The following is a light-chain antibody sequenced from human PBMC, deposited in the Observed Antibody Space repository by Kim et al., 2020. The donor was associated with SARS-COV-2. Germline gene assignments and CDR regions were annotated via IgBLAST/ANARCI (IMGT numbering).Light chain of an antibody. J-gene: IGKJ4*01. CDR1: QSVGNT. Sequence: AAPGERATPSRGASQSVGNTLAWYQQTPGPAPRLLIDGASTRAADIPARFSGSGSGTQFTLTISSLQSEDFAVYYCQQYDNWPLTFGGGTKVDIK. CDR2: GAS. V-gene: IGKV3-15*01. CDR3: QQYDNWPLT.